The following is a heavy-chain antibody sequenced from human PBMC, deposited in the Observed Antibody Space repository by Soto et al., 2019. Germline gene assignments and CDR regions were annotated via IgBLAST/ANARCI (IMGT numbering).Heavy chain of an antibody. J-gene: IGHJ4*02. CDR2: IAPSDYQT. Sequence: GEALKISWKGSRHSFAGYWTTWVRQKPGKGLEWMGRIAPSDYQTSYSPSFRGHVTISVTKSITTVFLQWSSLRASDTAMYYCARQIYDSDTGPNSQYSFESWGQGTPVTVSS. CDR1: RHSFAGYW. CDR3: ARQIYDSDTGPNSQYSFES. D-gene: IGHD3-22*01. V-gene: IGHV5-10-1*01.